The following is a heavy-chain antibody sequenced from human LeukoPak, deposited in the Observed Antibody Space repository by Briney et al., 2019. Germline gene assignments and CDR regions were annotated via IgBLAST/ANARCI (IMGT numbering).Heavy chain of an antibody. CDR1: VYTFTTYA. D-gene: IGHD6-13*01. Sequence: GASVKVSCKASVYTFTTYAVNWVRQAPGQGLEWMGWISAYDGGTKYAQDLQGRVTMTTDTSTRTAYMELTRLTSDDTAVYYCARDPLTSTWSPYYFTLDVWGQGTTVSVSS. J-gene: IGHJ6*02. V-gene: IGHV1-18*01. CDR3: ARDPLTSTWSPYYFTLDV. CDR2: ISAYDGGT.